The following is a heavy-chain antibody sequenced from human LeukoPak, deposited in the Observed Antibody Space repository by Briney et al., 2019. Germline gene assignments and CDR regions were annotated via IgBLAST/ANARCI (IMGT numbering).Heavy chain of an antibody. Sequence: SETLSLTCTVSGGSISIYYWNWIRQPPGKGLEWIGSIYNSGSTNYNPSLKSRVTISGDTSKNQFSLKLSSVTAADTAVYYCARARSSWYGFDYWGQGTLVTVSS. CDR1: GGSISIYY. CDR2: IYNSGST. J-gene: IGHJ4*02. CDR3: ARARSSWYGFDY. D-gene: IGHD6-13*01. V-gene: IGHV4-59*01.